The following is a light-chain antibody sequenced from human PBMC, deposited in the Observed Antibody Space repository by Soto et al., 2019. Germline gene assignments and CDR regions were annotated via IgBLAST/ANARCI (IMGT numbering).Light chain of an antibody. CDR2: DPS. V-gene: IGKV3-11*01. Sequence: ILLTQSPATLALSPGDRATLSCGASQSVYNYLAWYQQKPGQAPRLLIFDPSNRATGIPARFSGSGSETDFTLTISSLEHEDFAVYYCQQRSNWHPLTFGGGTKVDIK. CDR3: QQRSNWHPLT. J-gene: IGKJ4*01. CDR1: QSVYNY.